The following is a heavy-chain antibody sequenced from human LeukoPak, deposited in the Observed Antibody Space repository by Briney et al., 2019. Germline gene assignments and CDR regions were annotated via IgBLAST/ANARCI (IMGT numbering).Heavy chain of an antibody. J-gene: IGHJ4*02. CDR1: GGTCSSYA. Sequence: ASVKVSCKASGGTCSSYAISWVRQAPGQGLEWMGRIIPIFGTANYAQKFQGRVTITTDESTSTAYMELSSLRSEDTAVYYCARDLYDSSGYYYRYYFDYWGQGTLVTVSS. CDR2: IIPIFGTA. V-gene: IGHV1-69*05. D-gene: IGHD3-22*01. CDR3: ARDLYDSSGYYYRYYFDY.